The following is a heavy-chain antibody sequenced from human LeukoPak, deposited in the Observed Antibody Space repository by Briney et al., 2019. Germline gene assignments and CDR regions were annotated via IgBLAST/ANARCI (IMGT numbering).Heavy chain of an antibody. CDR3: VREGQWLADWFDP. CDR1: GDTISSYY. CDR2: ISYSGST. D-gene: IGHD6-19*01. V-gene: IGHV4-59*01. Sequence: SETLSLTCTASGDTISSYYWSWIRHPPEKGLGWIAYISYSGSTNYNPSLQSRFTISIDTSKNQFSLRLPSVSAADTAVYCCVREGQWLADWFDPWGQGALVTVSS. J-gene: IGHJ5*02.